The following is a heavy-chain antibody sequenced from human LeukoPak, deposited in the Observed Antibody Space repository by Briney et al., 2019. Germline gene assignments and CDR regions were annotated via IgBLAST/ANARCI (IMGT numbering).Heavy chain of an antibody. Sequence: SVKVSCKASGGTFSSYAISWVRQAPGQGLERMGRIIPIFGIANYAQKFQGRVTITADKSTSTAYMELSSLRSEDTAVYYCARYSGYNSFDYWGQGTLVTVSS. D-gene: IGHD5-12*01. V-gene: IGHV1-69*04. CDR3: ARYSGYNSFDY. CDR2: IIPIFGIA. J-gene: IGHJ4*02. CDR1: GGTFSSYA.